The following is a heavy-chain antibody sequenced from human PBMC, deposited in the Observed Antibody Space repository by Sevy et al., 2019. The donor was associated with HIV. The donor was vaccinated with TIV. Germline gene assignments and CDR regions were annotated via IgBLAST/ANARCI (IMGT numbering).Heavy chain of an antibody. CDR2: IRRNSYEPYGGTT. J-gene: IGHJ4*02. V-gene: IGHV3-49*03. D-gene: IGHD2-2*01. Sequence: YLRLSCTSSGFTFGDYAMSWFRQAPGKGLEWVAFIRRNSYEPYGGTTEYAASVKGRFTISRDDSKSIAYLEMNSLKTEDTSVYYCTRGLAMLDSPEYYFDYWGQGTLVTVSS. CDR1: GFTFGDYA. CDR3: TRGLAMLDSPEYYFDY.